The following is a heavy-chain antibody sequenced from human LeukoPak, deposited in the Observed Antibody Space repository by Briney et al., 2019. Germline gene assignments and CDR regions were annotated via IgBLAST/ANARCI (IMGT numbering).Heavy chain of an antibody. CDR1: GGSISSSRYY. Sequence: SATLSLTCTVSGGSISSSRYYWGWIRQPPGKGLDWIGIIYYSGSTYYNPSLKSRVTISVDTSKNQFSLRLSSVTAADTAVFYCATLRSGYFDYWGQGTLVTVSS. CDR3: ATLRSGYFDY. CDR2: IYYSGST. D-gene: IGHD3-3*01. J-gene: IGHJ4*02. V-gene: IGHV4-39*01.